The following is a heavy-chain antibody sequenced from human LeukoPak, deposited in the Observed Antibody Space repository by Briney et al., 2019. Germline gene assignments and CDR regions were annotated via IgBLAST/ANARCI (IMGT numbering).Heavy chain of an antibody. D-gene: IGHD3-10*01. CDR1: GGSISSYY. Sequence: SETLSLTCTVSGGSISSYYWSWIRQPPGKGLEWIGYIYYSGSTNYNPSLKSRVTISVDTSKNQFSLKLSSVTAADTAVYYCARHFLSKVRGVGDTFDIWGQGTMVTVSS. CDR2: IYYSGST. V-gene: IGHV4-59*01. CDR3: ARHFLSKVRGVGDTFDI. J-gene: IGHJ3*02.